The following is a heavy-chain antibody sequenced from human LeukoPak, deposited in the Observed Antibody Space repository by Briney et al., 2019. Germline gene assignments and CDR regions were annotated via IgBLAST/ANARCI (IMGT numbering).Heavy chain of an antibody. J-gene: IGHJ2*01. D-gene: IGHD5-12*01. CDR1: GFTFYNYA. CDR2: IGGGGVST. V-gene: IGHV3-23*01. CDR3: AKAVRGSQWYFDL. Sequence: PGGSVRLSCAASGFTFYNYAMSWVRQAPGMGLEWVSSIGGGGVSTYYADSVKGRFTISRDNSKNTLYLQMNSLRAEDTAIYYCAKAVRGSQWYFDLWGRGSLVTVSS.